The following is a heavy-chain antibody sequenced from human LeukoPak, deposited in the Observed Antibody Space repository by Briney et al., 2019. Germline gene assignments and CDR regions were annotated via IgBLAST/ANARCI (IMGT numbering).Heavy chain of an antibody. J-gene: IGHJ4*02. CDR3: ARATSRGSLIDY. CDR2: ISSSGSTI. CDR1: GFTFSSYE. V-gene: IGHV3-48*03. Sequence: GGSLRLSCAASGFTFSSYEMNWVRQAPGKGLEWVSYISSSGSTIYYADSVKGRFTISRDNAKNSLYLQMNSLRAEDMAAYHCARATSRGSLIDYWGQGTLVTVSS.